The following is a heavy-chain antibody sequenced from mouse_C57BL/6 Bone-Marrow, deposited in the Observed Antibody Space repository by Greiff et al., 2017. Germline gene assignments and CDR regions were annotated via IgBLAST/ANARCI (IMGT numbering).Heavy chain of an antibody. CDR2: IDPANGNT. D-gene: IGHD1-1*01. V-gene: IGHV14-3*01. Sequence: EVQLQQSVAELVRPGASVKLSCTASGFNIKNTYMHWVKQRPEQGLEWIGRIDPANGNTKYAPKFQGKATITAAPSSNTAYLQLSSLTSEDTAIYYCAPYCGSSPAWFAYWGQGTLVTVSA. CDR3: APYCGSSPAWFAY. CDR1: GFNIKNTY. J-gene: IGHJ3*01.